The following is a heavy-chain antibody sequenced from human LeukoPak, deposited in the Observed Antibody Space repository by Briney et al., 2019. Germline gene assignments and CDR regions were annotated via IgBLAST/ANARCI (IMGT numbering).Heavy chain of an antibody. V-gene: IGHV3-7*01. CDR3: ARDLDY. J-gene: IGHJ4*02. CDR2: IKQDGSDK. Sequence: GVSLRLSCAASGFTFSRYWMSWVRQAPGKGLEWVANIKQDGSDKYYVDSVKGRFTISRDNAKNSLYLQMNSLRAEDTAVYYCARDLDYWGQGTLVTVSS. CDR1: GFTFSRYW.